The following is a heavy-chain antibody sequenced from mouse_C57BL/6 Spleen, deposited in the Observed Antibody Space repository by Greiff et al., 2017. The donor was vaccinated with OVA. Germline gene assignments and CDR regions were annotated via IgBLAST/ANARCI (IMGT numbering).Heavy chain of an antibody. J-gene: IGHJ3*01. Sequence: VQLQQSGAELVRPGASVTLSCKASGYTFTDYEMHWVKQTPVHGLEWIGAIDPETGGTAYNQKFKGKAILTADKSSSTAYMELRSLTSEDSAVYYCTVYYDYDGWFADWGQGTLVTVSA. CDR1: GYTFTDYE. CDR2: IDPETGGT. V-gene: IGHV1-15*01. CDR3: TVYYDYDGWFAD. D-gene: IGHD2-4*01.